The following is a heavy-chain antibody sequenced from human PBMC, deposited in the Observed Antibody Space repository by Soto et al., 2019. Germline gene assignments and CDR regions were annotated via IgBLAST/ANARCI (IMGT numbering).Heavy chain of an antibody. D-gene: IGHD2-15*01. CDR1: GFTFRNYA. J-gene: IGHJ6*02. V-gene: IGHV3-30-3*01. Sequence: QVQLVESGGGVVQPGRSLRLSCAASGFTFRNYAMHWVRQAPGKGLECVAVISYDGGNKFYRDYVKGRFTISRDNSKNALYLTITILRSEDTAVYYCARGAPEDIAVEIGARPGEYDVYGWGHGAKVTVSS. CDR2: ISYDGGNK. CDR3: ARGAPEDIAVEIGARPGEYDVYG.